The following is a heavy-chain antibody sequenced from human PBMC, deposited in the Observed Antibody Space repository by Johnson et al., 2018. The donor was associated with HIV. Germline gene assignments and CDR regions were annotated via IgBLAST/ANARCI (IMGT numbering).Heavy chain of an antibody. Sequence: VQLVESGGGLVQPGRSLRLSCAASGFTFDDYAMHWVRPAPGKGLEWVSGISWNSGSIGYADFVKGRFTISRDNAKNSLYLQMNSLRAEDTAVYYCAREYDAFDIWGQGTMVTVSS. CDR1: GFTFDDYA. J-gene: IGHJ3*02. CDR2: ISWNSGSI. V-gene: IGHV3-9*01. CDR3: AREYDAFDI.